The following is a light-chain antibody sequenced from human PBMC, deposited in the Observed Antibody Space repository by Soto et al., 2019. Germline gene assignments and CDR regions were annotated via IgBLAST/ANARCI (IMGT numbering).Light chain of an antibody. V-gene: IGLV2-14*01. J-gene: IGLJ3*02. CDR2: EVS. CDR1: SSDVGGHNY. Sequence: QSALTQPASVSGSPGQSITISCTGTSSDVGGHNYVSWYQQYPGKAPKLMIYEVSDRPSGVSSRFSGSTSGNTASLTISGLQAEDEAYYYCSSYTTSSTWVFGGGTKVTVL. CDR3: SSYTTSSTWV.